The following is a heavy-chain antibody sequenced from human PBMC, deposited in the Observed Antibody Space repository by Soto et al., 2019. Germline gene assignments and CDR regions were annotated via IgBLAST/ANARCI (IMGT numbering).Heavy chain of an antibody. J-gene: IGHJ5*02. Sequence: QVQLVESGGGVVQPGRSLRLSCAASGFTFSSYGMHWVRQAPGKGLEWVAVISYDGSDKYYADSVKGRFTISRDKSKNTLYLQMNSLRPEDTAVYYCAKGSSFSSRRLHNWFDPWGQGTLVTVSS. D-gene: IGHD2-21*02. CDR1: GFTFSSYG. CDR3: AKGSSFSSRRLHNWFDP. V-gene: IGHV3-30*18. CDR2: ISYDGSDK.